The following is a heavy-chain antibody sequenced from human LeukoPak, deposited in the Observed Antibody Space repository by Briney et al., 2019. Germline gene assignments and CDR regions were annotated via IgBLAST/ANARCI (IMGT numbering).Heavy chain of an antibody. CDR3: ARDMLELGYYYMDA. D-gene: IGHD1-7*01. CDR2: ISYDGSNK. V-gene: IGHV3-30*04. J-gene: IGHJ6*03. Sequence: GGSLRLSCAASGFTLSSYAMHWVRQAPGKGLEWVAVISYDGSNKYYADSVKGRFTISRDNAKNSLYLQMNSLRAEDTAVYYCARDMLELGYYYMDAWGKGTTVTVSS. CDR1: GFTLSSYA.